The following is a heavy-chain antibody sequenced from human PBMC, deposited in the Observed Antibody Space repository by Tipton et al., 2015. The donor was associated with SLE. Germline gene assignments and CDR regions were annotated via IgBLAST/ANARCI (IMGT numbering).Heavy chain of an antibody. Sequence: TLSLTCTVSGGSISNYSWSWIRQPPGKGLEWIGSIYHSGNTYSNPSLKSRVTISLDTSKNQFSLKLNSVTAADTAVYYCARSTDQNWFDPWGQGTLVTVSS. CDR2: IYHSGNT. CDR3: ARSTDQNWFDP. V-gene: IGHV4-59*12. J-gene: IGHJ5*02. D-gene: IGHD2-2*01. CDR1: GGSISNYS.